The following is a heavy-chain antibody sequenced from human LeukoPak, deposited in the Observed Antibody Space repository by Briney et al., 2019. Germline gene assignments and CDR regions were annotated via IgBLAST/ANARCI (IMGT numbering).Heavy chain of an antibody. CDR2: INHSGST. CDR3: ASRNSITGFDY. D-gene: IGHD1-14*01. CDR1: GGSFSGYY. Sequence: SETLSLTCAVYGGSFSGYYWSWIRQPPGKGLEWIGEINHSGSTNYNPSLKSRVTISVDTSKNQFSLKLSSVTAADTAVYYCASRNSITGFDYWGQGTLVTVSS. V-gene: IGHV4-34*01. J-gene: IGHJ4*02.